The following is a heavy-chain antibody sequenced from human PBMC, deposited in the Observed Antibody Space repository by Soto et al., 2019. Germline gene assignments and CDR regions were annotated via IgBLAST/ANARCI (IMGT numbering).Heavy chain of an antibody. J-gene: IGHJ4*02. D-gene: IGHD5-12*01. CDR3: AKFAPKGAVASSVFDY. Sequence: EVQLLESGGGLVQPGGSLRLSCAASGFTFSSYAMSWVRQAPGKGLEWVAAISGSGGSTYYADSVKGRFTISRDNSKNMLYLQMNSLSAEDTAVYYCAKFAPKGAVASSVFDYWGQVTMVTVSS. CDR1: GFTFSSYA. V-gene: IGHV3-23*01. CDR2: ISGSGGST.